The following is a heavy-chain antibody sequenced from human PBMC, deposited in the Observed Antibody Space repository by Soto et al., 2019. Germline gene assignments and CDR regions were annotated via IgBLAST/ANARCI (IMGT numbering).Heavy chain of an antibody. V-gene: IGHV4-34*01. CDR2: INHSGST. CDR3: ARDKLTGLFDY. J-gene: IGHJ4*02. CDR1: GGSFNGYY. Sequence: PSETLSLTCAVDGGSFNGYYWTWIRQPPGTGLEWIGEINHSGSTNYNPSLKSRVTISVDTSKNQFSLKLTSVTAADTAVYYCARDKLTGLFDYWGQGTLVTVSS. D-gene: IGHD2-8*02.